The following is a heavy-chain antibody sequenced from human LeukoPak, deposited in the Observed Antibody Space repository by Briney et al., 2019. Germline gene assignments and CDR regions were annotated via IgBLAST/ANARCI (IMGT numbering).Heavy chain of an antibody. V-gene: IGHV3-20*04. J-gene: IGHJ4*02. D-gene: IGHD6-19*01. CDR1: GFNLDDYG. CDR3: ARDGRSGWYSDY. CDR2: INWNGGST. Sequence: GGSLRLSCAASGFNLDDYGMSWVRQGPGKGLEWVAGINWNGGSTGYADSVKGRFTISRDNAMKFLYLQMKSLRVEDTALYYCARDGRSGWYSDYWGQGTLVTVSS.